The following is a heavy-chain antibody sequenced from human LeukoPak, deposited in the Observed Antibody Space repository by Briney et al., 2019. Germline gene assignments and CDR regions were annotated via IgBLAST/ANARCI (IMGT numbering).Heavy chain of an antibody. Sequence: AGGSLRLSCAASGFTFSDYYMSWIRQAPGKGLEWVANIKQDGSEKYYVDSVKGRFTISRDNAKNSLYLQMNSLRAEDTAVYYCARDMFTAYGNGFEFDYWGQGTLVTVSS. J-gene: IGHJ4*02. CDR2: IKQDGSEK. V-gene: IGHV3-7*01. CDR3: ARDMFTAYGNGFEFDY. CDR1: GFTFSDYY. D-gene: IGHD3-16*01.